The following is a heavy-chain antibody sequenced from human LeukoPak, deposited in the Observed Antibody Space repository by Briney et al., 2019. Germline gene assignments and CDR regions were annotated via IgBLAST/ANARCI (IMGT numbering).Heavy chain of an antibody. D-gene: IGHD1-26*01. CDR1: GFTFSSYA. CDR2: ISGSGSNT. Sequence: GGSLRLSCAASGFTFSSYAMNWVRQAPGKGLEWVSGISGSGSNTHYADSVMGRFTISRDNSKNTLYLQMNSLRAEDTAVYYCAKDVLSGTYYYFDQWGQGALVTVSS. CDR3: AKDVLSGTYYYFDQ. J-gene: IGHJ4*02. V-gene: IGHV3-23*01.